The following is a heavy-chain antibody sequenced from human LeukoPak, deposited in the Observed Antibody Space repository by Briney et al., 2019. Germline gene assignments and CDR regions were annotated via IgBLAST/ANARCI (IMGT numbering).Heavy chain of an antibody. D-gene: IGHD3-22*01. V-gene: IGHV3-21*01. CDR2: ISSSSSYI. Sequence: GGSLRLSCAASGFTFSSYWMNWVRQAPGKGLEWVSSISSSSSYIYYADSVKGQFTISRDNAKNSLYLQMNSLRAEDTAVYYCARSGYYYDSSGPSRPLDYWGQGTLVTVSS. J-gene: IGHJ4*02. CDR1: GFTFSSYW. CDR3: ARSGYYYDSSGPSRPLDY.